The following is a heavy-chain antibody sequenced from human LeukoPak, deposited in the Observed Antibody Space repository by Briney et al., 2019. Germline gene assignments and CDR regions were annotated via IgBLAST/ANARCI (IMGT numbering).Heavy chain of an antibody. Sequence: PSETLSLTCAIDGGSFSDYYWSWIRKSPGQELEWSGEINHSGSANYNPSLKSRVTISLDTSKNQFSLKLSSVTAADTAVYYCARDPPYYYDSSGYYRIDYWGQGTLVTVSS. CDR1: GGSFSDYY. CDR3: ARDPPYYYDSSGYYRIDY. J-gene: IGHJ4*02. D-gene: IGHD3-22*01. V-gene: IGHV4-34*01. CDR2: INHSGSA.